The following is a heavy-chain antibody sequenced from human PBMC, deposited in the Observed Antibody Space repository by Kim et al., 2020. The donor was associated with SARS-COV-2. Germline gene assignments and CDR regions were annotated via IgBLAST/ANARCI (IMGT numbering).Heavy chain of an antibody. CDR2: INHSGST. J-gene: IGHJ4*02. Sequence: SETLSLTCAVYGGSFSGYYWSWIRQPPGKGLEWIGEINHSGSTNYNPSLKSRVTISVDTSKNQFSLKLSSVTAADTAVYYCARGRKYYFDYWGQGTLVTVSS. CDR3: ARGRKYYFDY. CDR1: GGSFSGYY. V-gene: IGHV4-34*01.